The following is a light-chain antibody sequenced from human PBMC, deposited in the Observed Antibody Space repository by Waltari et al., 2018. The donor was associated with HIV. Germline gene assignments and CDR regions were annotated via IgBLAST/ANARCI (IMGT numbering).Light chain of an antibody. J-gene: IGLJ2*01. CDR2: SNN. CDR3: AAWDDSLNGPV. Sequence: QSVLTQPPSASGTPGQRVTISCSGSTSNIRSNSVNWYQQLPGTAPKLLIYSNNQRPSGFPDRFSGSKSGTSASLAISGLQSEDEADYYCAAWDDSLNGPVFGGGTKLTVL. CDR1: TSNIRSNS. V-gene: IGLV1-44*01.